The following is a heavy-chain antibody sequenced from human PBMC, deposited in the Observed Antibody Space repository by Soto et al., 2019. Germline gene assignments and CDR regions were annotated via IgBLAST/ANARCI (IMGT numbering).Heavy chain of an antibody. J-gene: IGHJ6*02. CDR2: VSANNGHT. D-gene: IGHD2-8*01. CDR3: ARDIESVTAKHFFYYYAMDV. CDR1: GFTFSNYG. V-gene: IGHV1-18*01. Sequence: ASVKVSCKASGFTFSNYGLNCARHAPGQGLEWMGWVSANNGHTNYAQNLQGRVSMTTDTSTSTAYMELRGLTFDDTAVYYCARDIESVTAKHFFYYYAMDVWGQGTTVTVSS.